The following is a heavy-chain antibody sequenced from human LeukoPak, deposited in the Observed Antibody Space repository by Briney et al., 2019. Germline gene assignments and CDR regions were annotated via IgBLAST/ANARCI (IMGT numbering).Heavy chain of an antibody. D-gene: IGHD6-13*01. V-gene: IGHV3-21*01. CDR3: ASYRPIAAAGGSAGLPYY. Sequence: GGSLRLSCAASGFTFSSYTMNWVRQAPGKGLEWVSSISSSSSYIYYADSVKGRFTISRDNAKNSLYLQMNSLRAEDTAVYYCASYRPIAAAGGSAGLPYYWGQGTLVTVSS. CDR2: ISSSSSYI. J-gene: IGHJ4*02. CDR1: GFTFSSYT.